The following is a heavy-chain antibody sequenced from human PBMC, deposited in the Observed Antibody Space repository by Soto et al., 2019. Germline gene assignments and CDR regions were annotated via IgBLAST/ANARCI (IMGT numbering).Heavy chain of an antibody. D-gene: IGHD2-15*01. CDR3: ARGAPICSGGSCYSPDDYYYKDV. J-gene: IGHJ6*03. CDR1: GYTFTSYA. CDR2: INAGNGNT. Sequence: ASVKVSCKASGYTFTSYAMHWVRQAPGQRLEWMGWINAGNGNTKYSQKFQGRVTITRDTSASTAYMELSSLRSEDTAVYYCARGAPICSGGSCYSPDDYYYKDVWGKGTTDTVSS. V-gene: IGHV1-3*01.